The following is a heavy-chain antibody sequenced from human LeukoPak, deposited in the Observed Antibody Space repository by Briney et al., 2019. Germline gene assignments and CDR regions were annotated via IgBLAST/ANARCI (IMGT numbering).Heavy chain of an antibody. J-gene: IGHJ6*02. CDR2: ISYDGSNK. V-gene: IGHV3-30*18. CDR3: AKDRGGPEGVGMDV. Sequence: PGRSLRLSCAASGFTFSSYGMHWVRQAPGKGLEWVAVISYDGSNKYYADSVKGRFTISRDNSRNTLYLQMNSLRAEDTAVYYCAKDRGGPEGVGMDVWGQVTTVTVSS. CDR1: GFTFSSYG. D-gene: IGHD3-10*01.